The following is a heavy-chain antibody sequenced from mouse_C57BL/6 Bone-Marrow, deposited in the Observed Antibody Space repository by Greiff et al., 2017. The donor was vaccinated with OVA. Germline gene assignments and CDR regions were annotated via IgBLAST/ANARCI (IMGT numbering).Heavy chain of an antibody. CDR3: AREEAYYYGSSYYFDY. CDR2: IYPGDGDT. Sequence: VQVVESGPELVKPGASVKISCKASGYAFSSSWMNWVKQRPGKGLEWIGRIYPGDGDTNYNGKFKGKATLTADKSSSTAYMQLSSLTSEDSAVYFCAREEAYYYGSSYYFDYWGQGTTLTVSS. CDR1: GYAFSSSW. D-gene: IGHD1-1*01. J-gene: IGHJ2*01. V-gene: IGHV1-82*01.